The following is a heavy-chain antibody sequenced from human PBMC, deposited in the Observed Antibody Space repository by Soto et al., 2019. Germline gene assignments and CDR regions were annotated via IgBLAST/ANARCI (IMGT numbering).Heavy chain of an antibody. V-gene: IGHV4-30-2*01. CDR3: ARGSLLDGMDV. D-gene: IGHD3-10*01. CDR1: GGSISSGGYS. CDR2: IYHTGST. Sequence: SSETLSLTCTVSGGSISSGGYSWNWIRQPPGKGLEWIGYIYHTGSTYYNPSLKSRVTISVDRSKNQFSLNLSSVTAADTAVYYCARGSLLDGMDVWGQGTTVTVSS. J-gene: IGHJ6*02.